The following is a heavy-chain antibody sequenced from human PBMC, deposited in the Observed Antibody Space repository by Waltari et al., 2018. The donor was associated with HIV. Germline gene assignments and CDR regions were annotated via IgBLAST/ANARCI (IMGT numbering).Heavy chain of an antibody. D-gene: IGHD6-19*01. J-gene: IGHJ4*01. V-gene: IGHV3-33*01. CDR2: IWSDGKTR. CDR3: TTGRSSVVAAPPVQ. Sequence: VQLAESGGGVVQPGKSLRLSCATSGFNFRDFVIHWVRQAPEKGLEWVAVIWSDGKTRFYGDSIKGRFSVSRDNSNNTSSLQINRVTLADTAVYYCTTGRSSVVAAPPVQWGQGT. CDR1: GFNFRDFV.